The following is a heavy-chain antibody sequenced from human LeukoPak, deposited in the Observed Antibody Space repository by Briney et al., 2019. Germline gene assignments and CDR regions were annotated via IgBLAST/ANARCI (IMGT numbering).Heavy chain of an antibody. D-gene: IGHD3-22*01. CDR1: GGSISSSSYY. J-gene: IGHJ5*02. CDR3: ARVDYYDSSGYGPSWFDP. V-gene: IGHV4-39*07. CDR2: IYYSGST. Sequence: SETLSLTCTVSGGSISSSSYYWGWIRQPPGKGLEWIGSIYYSGSTYYNPSLKSRVTISVDKSKNQFSLKLSSVTAADTAVYYCARVDYYDSSGYGPSWFDPWGQGTLVTVSS.